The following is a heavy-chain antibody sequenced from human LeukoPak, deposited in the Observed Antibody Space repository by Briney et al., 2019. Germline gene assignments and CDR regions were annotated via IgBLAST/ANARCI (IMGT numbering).Heavy chain of an antibody. CDR2: INQDGTSA. D-gene: IGHD3-10*01. CDR1: GFCFSVYW. CDR3: ARVPTNSDGFGQ. Sequence: GGSLRLSCAASGFCFSVYWIHWVRQAPRKGLLWVAHINQDGTSASHADSVKGPFTTSRDNAKNTLYLQMNSLTVEDTAVYYCARVPTNSDGFGQWGQGSLVTVSS. V-gene: IGHV3-74*01. J-gene: IGHJ4*02.